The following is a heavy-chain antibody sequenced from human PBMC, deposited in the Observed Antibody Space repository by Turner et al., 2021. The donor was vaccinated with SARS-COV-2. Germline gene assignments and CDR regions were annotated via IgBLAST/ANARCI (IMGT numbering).Heavy chain of an antibody. CDR2: IYYSGST. D-gene: IGHD3-10*01. CDR1: GGPISSSNYY. V-gene: IGHV4-39*01. CDR3: ARLLNPGSYYYYYYGMDV. Sequence: QLQLQDSGPGLVKPSETLSLTSPVSGGPISSSNYYWGWIRQPPGKGLEWIGSIYYSGSTYYNPSLKSRVTISVDTSKNQFSLKLSSVTAADTAVYYCARLLNPGSYYYYYYGMDVWGQGTTVTVSS. J-gene: IGHJ6*02.